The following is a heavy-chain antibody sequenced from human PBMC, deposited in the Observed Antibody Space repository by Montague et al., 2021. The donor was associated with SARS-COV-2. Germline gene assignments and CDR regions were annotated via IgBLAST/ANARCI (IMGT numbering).Heavy chain of an antibody. Sequence: SLRLSCAASGFTFSSYAMSWVRQAPGKGLEWVSVIYSGGSSTYYADSVKGRFTISRDNSKNTLYLQMISLRAEDTAVYYCAKDGEFDPWGQGTLVTVSS. V-gene: IGHV3-23*03. D-gene: IGHD7-27*01. J-gene: IGHJ5*02. CDR3: AKDGEFDP. CDR2: IYSGGSST. CDR1: GFTFSSYA.